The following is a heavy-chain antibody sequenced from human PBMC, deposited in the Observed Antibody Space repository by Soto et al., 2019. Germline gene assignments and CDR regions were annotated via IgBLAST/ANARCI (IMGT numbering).Heavy chain of an antibody. J-gene: IGHJ4*02. CDR2: IKFDGSER. D-gene: IGHD2-2*01. V-gene: IGHV3-7*03. CDR1: GFIFSDYW. CDR3: VKDGGYCSSSTCYSPRNHYFDS. Sequence: GGSLRLSCAASGFIFSDYWMSWVRQAPGKGPEWVANIKFDGSERQYVDSVRGRFTISRDNSRNSLFLQMNSLRAGDTAVYYCVKDGGYCSSSTCYSPRNHYFDSWGQGTLVTVSS.